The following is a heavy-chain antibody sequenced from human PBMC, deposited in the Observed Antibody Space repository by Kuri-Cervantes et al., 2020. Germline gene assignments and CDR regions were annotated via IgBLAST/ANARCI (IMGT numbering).Heavy chain of an antibody. CDR3: ARAYLYYDFWSGYPI. V-gene: IGHV3-30*03. D-gene: IGHD3-3*01. CDR1: GFTFNNYG. CDR2: ISYDGNNK. J-gene: IGHJ4*02. Sequence: GESLKISCAASGFTFNNYGMQWVRQAPGKGLEWVAVISYDGNNKNYADSVEGRFTISRDNSKNTLYLHMNSLRAEDTAVYYCARAYLYYDFWSGYPIWGQGTLVTVSS.